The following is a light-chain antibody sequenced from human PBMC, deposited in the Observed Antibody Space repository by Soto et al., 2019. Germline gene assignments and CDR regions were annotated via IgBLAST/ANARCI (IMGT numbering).Light chain of an antibody. Sequence: DIQMTQSPSSLSASVGDRVTITCRASQSIASSLNWLQLKPGKAPKLLLYATSTLQSGVPSRFSGSGSGSHCTLTIISREPEESAVYFCQQGYSPLLTFGGGTRVEIK. V-gene: IGKV1-39*01. J-gene: IGKJ4*01. CDR2: ATS. CDR1: QSIASS. CDR3: QQGYSPLLT.